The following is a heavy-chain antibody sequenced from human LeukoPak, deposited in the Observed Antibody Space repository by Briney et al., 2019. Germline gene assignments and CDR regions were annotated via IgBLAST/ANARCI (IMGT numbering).Heavy chain of an antibody. Sequence: PGGSLRLPCAASGFTFGDYSMTWVRQAPGKGLEWVSSIRGGSDFIYHADSVKGRFTVSRDNAKNSLYLQMNSLRAEDTAVYYCARDHAGIVLPAAVGAHWGQGTLVTVSS. CDR1: GFTFGDYS. CDR3: ARDHAGIVLPAAVGAH. V-gene: IGHV3-21*01. CDR2: IRGGSDFI. J-gene: IGHJ4*02. D-gene: IGHD2-2*01.